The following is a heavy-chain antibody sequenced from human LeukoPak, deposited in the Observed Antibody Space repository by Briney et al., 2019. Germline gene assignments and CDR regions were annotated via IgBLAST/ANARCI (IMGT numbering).Heavy chain of an antibody. CDR2: IKPDGSEK. V-gene: IGHV3-7*05. CDR3: ARGRVAVAGSYEY. Sequence: PGGSLRLSCAASGITFGSYWMTWVRQAPGKGLGCVVNIKPDGSEKHYVDSVGGRFTISRDNAKNSLFLEMNSLRAEDTAVYYCARGRVAVAGSYEYWGQGTLVTVSS. D-gene: IGHD6-19*01. CDR1: GITFGSYW. J-gene: IGHJ4*02.